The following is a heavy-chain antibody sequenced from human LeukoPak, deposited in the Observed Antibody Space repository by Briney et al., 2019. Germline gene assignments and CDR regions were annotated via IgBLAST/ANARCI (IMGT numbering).Heavy chain of an antibody. CDR1: GFSFGGYA. CDR2: ITYNGAAT. CDR3: AKDGLYFDGSTHIYYFDS. D-gene: IGHD3-9*01. J-gene: IGHJ4*02. V-gene: IGHV3-23*01. Sequence: PGGSLRLSCAASGFSFGGYAMTWVRQAPGKGLEWVSSITYNGAATYYLDSVKARFTISRDNSRSTLYLQMDSLTAEDTAPYYCAKDGLYFDGSTHIYYFDSWGQGTLVAVSS.